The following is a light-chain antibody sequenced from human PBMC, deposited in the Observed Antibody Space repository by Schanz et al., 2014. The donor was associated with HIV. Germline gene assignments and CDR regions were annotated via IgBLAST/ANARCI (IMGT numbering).Light chain of an antibody. CDR1: QNVNSN. Sequence: EIVMTQSPATLSVSPGERATLSCRASQNVNSNLAWYQQKPGQAPRLLIYGASSRATGIPDRFSGSGSGTDFTLTISRLEPEDFAVFYCQQYGSSYTFGQGTKLEIK. CDR2: GAS. V-gene: IGKV3-20*01. CDR3: QQYGSSYT. J-gene: IGKJ2*01.